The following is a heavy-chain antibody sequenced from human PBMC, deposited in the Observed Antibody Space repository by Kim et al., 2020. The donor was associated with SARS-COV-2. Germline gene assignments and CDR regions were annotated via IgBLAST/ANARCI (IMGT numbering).Heavy chain of an antibody. CDR1: GYTFTSYA. V-gene: IGHV7-4-1*02. Sequence: ASVKVSCKASGYTFTSYAMNWVRQAPGQGLEWMGWINTNTGNPTYAQGFTGRFVFSLDTSVSTAYLQISSLKAEETAVYYCARDPPGGSYTRTDVWGQGTTVTVSS. CDR3: ARDPPGGSYTRTDV. CDR2: INTNTGNP. J-gene: IGHJ6*02. D-gene: IGHD1-26*01.